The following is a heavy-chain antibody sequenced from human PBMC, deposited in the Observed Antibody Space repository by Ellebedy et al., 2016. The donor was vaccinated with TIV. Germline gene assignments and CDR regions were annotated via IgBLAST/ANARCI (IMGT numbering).Heavy chain of an antibody. CDR1: GYTFTDYDYY. Sequence: AASVKVSCKASGYTFTDYDYYIHWVRQAPGQGLEWLGWINPNSGGTRYAQKFQGRVTMTRDRSITTAYMELSRLGSDDTALYYCARGSGYCIGAACSFDYWGQGTLVTVSS. CDR2: INPNSGGT. V-gene: IGHV1-2*02. CDR3: ARGSGYCIGAACSFDY. D-gene: IGHD2-15*01. J-gene: IGHJ4*02.